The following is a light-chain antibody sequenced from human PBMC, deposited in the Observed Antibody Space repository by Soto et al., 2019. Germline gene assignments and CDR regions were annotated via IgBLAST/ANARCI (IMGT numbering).Light chain of an antibody. CDR1: SSDFGGYNY. J-gene: IGLJ1*01. Sequence: QSALTQPPSASGSPGQSVTISCTGTSSDFGGYNYVSWYQQHPGKAPKLMIFEVSKRPSGVPDRFSGSKSGNTASLTVSGLQVEDGADYYCSSFAGSSNFGVFGTGTRSPS. CDR3: SSFAGSSNFGV. V-gene: IGLV2-8*01. CDR2: EVS.